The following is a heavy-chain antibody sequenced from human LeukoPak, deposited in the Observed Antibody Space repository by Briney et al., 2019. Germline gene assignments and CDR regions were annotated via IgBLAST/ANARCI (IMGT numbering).Heavy chain of an antibody. CDR2: ISYDGSHK. J-gene: IGHJ4*02. CDR1: AFTFSSYA. V-gene: IGHV3-30*04. D-gene: IGHD6-13*01. Sequence: GGSLRLSCAASAFTFSSYAMHWVRQAPGKGLEWVAVISYDGSHKYYADSVKGRFTISRDNSNNTLYLQMNSLRLEDTAVYFCARGGSSYVDYWGQGTLSPSPQ. CDR3: ARGGSSYVDY.